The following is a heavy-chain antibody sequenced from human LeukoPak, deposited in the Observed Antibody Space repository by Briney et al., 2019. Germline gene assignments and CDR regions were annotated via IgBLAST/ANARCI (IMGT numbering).Heavy chain of an antibody. CDR3: ARVEPEELIDY. V-gene: IGHV1-69*13. Sequence: ASVKVSCKASGYTFTGYYMHWVRQAPGQGLEWMGGIIPIFGTADYAQKFQGRVTITADESTSTAYMELSSLRSEDTAVYYCARVEPEELIDYWGQGTLVTVSS. CDR1: GYTFTGYY. CDR2: IIPIFGTA. D-gene: IGHD1-14*01. J-gene: IGHJ4*02.